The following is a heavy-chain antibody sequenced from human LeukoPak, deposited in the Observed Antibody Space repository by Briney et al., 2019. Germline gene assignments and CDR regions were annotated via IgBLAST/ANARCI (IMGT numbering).Heavy chain of an antibody. J-gene: IGHJ6*02. Sequence: PGGSLRLSCAASGFTLSTYDMNWVRQAPGKGLEWVASINHNGNVNYYVDSVKGRFTISRDNAKNSLYLQMSNLRAEDTAVYFCARGGGLDVWGQGATVTVSS. CDR1: GFTLSTYD. V-gene: IGHV3-7*03. CDR2: INHNGNVN. CDR3: ARGGGLDV. D-gene: IGHD3-16*01.